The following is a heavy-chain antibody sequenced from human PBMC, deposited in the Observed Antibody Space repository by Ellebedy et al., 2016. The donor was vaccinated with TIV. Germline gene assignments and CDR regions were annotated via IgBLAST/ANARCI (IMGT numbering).Heavy chain of an antibody. CDR1: GGSVSSGFYY. Sequence: MPSETLSLTCTVSGGSVSSGFYYWSWIRQPPGKGLEYIGYIYYSGSTNYHPSLKSRVTISVDTSKNQFSLKLSSVTTADTAVYYCARAGKDYYGLGGGDWFDPWGQGTLVIVSS. J-gene: IGHJ5*02. CDR3: ARAGKDYYGLGGGDWFDP. CDR2: IYYSGST. D-gene: IGHD3-10*01. V-gene: IGHV4-61*01.